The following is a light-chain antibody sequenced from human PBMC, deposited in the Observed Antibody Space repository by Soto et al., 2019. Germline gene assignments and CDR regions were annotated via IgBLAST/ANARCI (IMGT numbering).Light chain of an antibody. Sequence: DIQMTQSPSTLSASVGDRVTITYRASQSISSWLAWYQQKPGKAPKLLIYDASNLESGVPSRCSGGGSGTEFSLSISSLQPDDFATSYCQQYNYFWAFGQGPRWIS. CDR1: QSISSW. CDR2: DAS. J-gene: IGKJ1*01. V-gene: IGKV1-5*01. CDR3: QQYNYFWA.